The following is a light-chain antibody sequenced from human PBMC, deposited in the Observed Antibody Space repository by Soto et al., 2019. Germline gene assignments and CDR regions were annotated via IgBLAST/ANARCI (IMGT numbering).Light chain of an antibody. V-gene: IGKV1-33*01. J-gene: IGKJ2*01. Sequence: DIQLTQSASSLSASVGDRVTITCQASQVITNYLNWYQQKPGKAPKLLIYDISNLEIGVPSRFSGSGSETDFTFTISGLQPEDIATDFCQQYENRPYTFGQVTKLEI. CDR3: QQYENRPYT. CDR1: QVITNY. CDR2: DIS.